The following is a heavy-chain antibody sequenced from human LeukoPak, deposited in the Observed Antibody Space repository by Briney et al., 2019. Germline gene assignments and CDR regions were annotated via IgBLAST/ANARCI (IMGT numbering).Heavy chain of an antibody. V-gene: IGHV3-7*01. CDR1: GSTFSSYW. CDR3: ARGAVAGGY. CDR2: IKQDGSEK. Sequence: GGSLRLSCAASGSTFSSYWMSWVRQAPGKGLEWVANIKQDGSEKYYVDSVKGRFTISRDNAKNSLYLQMNSLRAEDTAVYYCARGAVAGGYWGQGTLVTVSP. J-gene: IGHJ4*02. D-gene: IGHD6-19*01.